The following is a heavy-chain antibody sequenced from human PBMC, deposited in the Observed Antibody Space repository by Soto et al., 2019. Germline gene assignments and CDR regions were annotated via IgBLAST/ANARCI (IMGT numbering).Heavy chain of an antibody. D-gene: IGHD6-13*01. Sequence: LRLSCTASGFAFRSHAMQWVRQAPGKGLEWVAVISSDGTTKYVADSLKGRLTISRDNFENTMSLQMNNLRPEDTARYYCARSSVHIAAAGRLDCWGPGTLVTVSS. CDR3: ARSSVHIAAAGRLDC. V-gene: IGHV3-30*14. CDR2: ISSDGTTK. J-gene: IGHJ4*02. CDR1: GFAFRSHA.